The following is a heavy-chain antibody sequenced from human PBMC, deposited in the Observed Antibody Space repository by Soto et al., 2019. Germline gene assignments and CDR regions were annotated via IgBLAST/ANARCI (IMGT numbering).Heavy chain of an antibody. J-gene: IGHJ4*02. CDR2: XYXSXRX. V-gene: IGHV4-39*01. Sequence: SETLSLTCSLSGASITSTTYFWAWIRQPPGKGXEWXXXXYXSXRXXXXXXLRSRVTISVDRSKNQFSLTMSSVTAEDTAFYYCAKNLPRTGRFDYWGQGTSVTAPQ. CDR1: GASITSTTYF. CDR3: AKNLPRTGRFDY.